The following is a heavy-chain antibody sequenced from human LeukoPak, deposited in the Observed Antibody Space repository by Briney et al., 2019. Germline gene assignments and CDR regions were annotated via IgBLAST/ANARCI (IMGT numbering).Heavy chain of an antibody. J-gene: IGHJ5*02. CDR1: GGSISSYY. V-gene: IGHV4-59*01. CDR3: ARDGIPTMIIGGFDP. Sequence: SETLSLTCTVSGGSISSYYWSWIRQPPGKGLEWIGYIYYSGSTNYNPSLKSRVTISVDTSKNQFSLKLSSVTAADTAVYYCARDGIPTMIIGGFDPWGQGTLVTVSS. D-gene: IGHD3-22*01. CDR2: IYYSGST.